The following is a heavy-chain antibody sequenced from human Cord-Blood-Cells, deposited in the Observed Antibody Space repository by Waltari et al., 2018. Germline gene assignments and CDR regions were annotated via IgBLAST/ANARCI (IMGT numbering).Heavy chain of an antibody. J-gene: IGHJ4*02. Sequence: QVQLVQSGAEVKKPGSSVEVSCKASGGTFSIYAISWVRQAPGQGLEWMGGSIPIFGTANYAQKFQGRVTITADKSTSTAYMELSSLRSEDTAVYYCAPHCTGGVCYVYWGQGTLVTVSS. CDR2: SIPIFGTA. CDR1: GGTFSIYA. V-gene: IGHV1-69*06. D-gene: IGHD2-8*02. CDR3: APHCTGGVCYVY.